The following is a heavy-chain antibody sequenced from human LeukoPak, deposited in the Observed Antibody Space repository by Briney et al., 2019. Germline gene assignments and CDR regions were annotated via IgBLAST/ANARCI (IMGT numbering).Heavy chain of an antibody. Sequence: PSETLALTCTVSGGSISSSSYYWSWIRQPPGKGLEWIGYIYYSGSTNYNPSLKSRVTISVDTSKNQSSLKLSSVTAADTAVYYCARATLRDYCSSTSCYVGWFDPWGQGTLVTVSS. J-gene: IGHJ5*02. CDR2: IYYSGST. CDR3: ARATLRDYCSSTSCYVGWFDP. CDR1: GGSISSSSYY. D-gene: IGHD2-2*01. V-gene: IGHV4-61*01.